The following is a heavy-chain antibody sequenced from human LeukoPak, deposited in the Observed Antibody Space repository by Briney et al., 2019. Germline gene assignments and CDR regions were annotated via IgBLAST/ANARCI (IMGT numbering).Heavy chain of an antibody. D-gene: IGHD2-15*01. CDR3: ARDRIVVVVGPALPRGLFDY. Sequence: SETLSLTCSVSGGSINSTSYYWDWLRQPPGKGLEWIGSIYYSGSTYYNSSLKSRVTISVDTSKNQFSLKLNSVTAADTAVYYCARDRIVVVVGPALPRGLFDYWSQGTLVTVSS. CDR2: IYYSGST. J-gene: IGHJ4*02. CDR1: GGSINSTSYY. V-gene: IGHV4-39*07.